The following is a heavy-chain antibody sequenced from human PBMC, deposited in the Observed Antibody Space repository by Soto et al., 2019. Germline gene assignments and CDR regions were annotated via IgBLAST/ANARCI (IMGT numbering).Heavy chain of an antibody. CDR1: GFTFSSFG. D-gene: IGHD5-12*01. V-gene: IGHV3-30*03. J-gene: IGHJ4*02. CDR2: ISYGGGKK. CDR3: AREMVESDYDQYYFDY. Sequence: QVQLVESGGGVVQPGRSLRLSCVASGFTFSSFGMHWVRQAPGKGLEWVAVISYGGGKKYNADSVTGRFSISRDISNNTLYLQMNSLRAEDTAVYYCAREMVESDYDQYYFDYWGQGTLVTVSS.